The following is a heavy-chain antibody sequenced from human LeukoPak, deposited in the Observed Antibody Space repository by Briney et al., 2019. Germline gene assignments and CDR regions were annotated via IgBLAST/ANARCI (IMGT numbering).Heavy chain of an antibody. CDR2: ISYDGSNR. J-gene: IGHJ4*02. D-gene: IGHD4-17*01. CDR3: ARSDYGDFPGDY. V-gene: IGHV3-30-3*01. Sequence: PGGSLRLSCAASGFTFTGYEMNWVRQAPGKGLEWVAVISYDGSNRYYADSVKGRFTISRDNSKNTPYLQMNSLRAEDTAVYYCARSDYGDFPGDYWGQGTLVTASS. CDR1: GFTFTGYE.